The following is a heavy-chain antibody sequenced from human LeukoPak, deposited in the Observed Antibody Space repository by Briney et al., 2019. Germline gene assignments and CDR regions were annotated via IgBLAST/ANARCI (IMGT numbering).Heavy chain of an antibody. CDR1: GFTLSSYG. J-gene: IGHJ3*01. CDR3: AKPNYEYGDAFDV. V-gene: IGHV3-7*01. Sequence: GGSLRLSCAASGFTLSSYGMSWVRQAPGKGLEWVANMKQDGSETYYVDSVKGRFTISRDNAKNSLYLQMNSLRPEDTAVYYCAKPNYEYGDAFDVWGQGTMVTVSS. CDR2: MKQDGSET. D-gene: IGHD4/OR15-4a*01.